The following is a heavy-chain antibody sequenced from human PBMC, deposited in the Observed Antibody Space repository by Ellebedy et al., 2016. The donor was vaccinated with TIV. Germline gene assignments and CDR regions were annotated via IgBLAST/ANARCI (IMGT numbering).Heavy chain of an antibody. J-gene: IGHJ5*02. CDR1: GFTFSSDW. D-gene: IGHD3-10*02. Sequence: PGGSLRLSCAASGFTFSSDWMSWVRQAPGKGLEWVANIKQDVSEKYYLDSVKGRFTTSRDNAKNSLYLQMNSLRAEDTAVYYCAGIADVRFDPWGQGTLVSVSS. CDR3: AGIADVRFDP. CDR2: IKQDVSEK. V-gene: IGHV3-7*01.